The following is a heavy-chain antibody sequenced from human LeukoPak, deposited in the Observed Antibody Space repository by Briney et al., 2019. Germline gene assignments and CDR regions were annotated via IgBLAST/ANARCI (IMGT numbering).Heavy chain of an antibody. CDR3: ARAHYDISIGNYYYGMDV. V-gene: IGHV1-69*13. J-gene: IGHJ6*04. D-gene: IGHD3-9*01. CDR2: IIPIFGTA. Sequence: GASVKVSCKASGGTFSSYAISWVRQAPGQGLEWMGGIIPIFGTANYAQKFQGRVTITADESTSTAYMELSSLRSEDTAVYYCARAHYDISIGNYYYGMDVWGKGTTVTVAS. CDR1: GGTFSSYA.